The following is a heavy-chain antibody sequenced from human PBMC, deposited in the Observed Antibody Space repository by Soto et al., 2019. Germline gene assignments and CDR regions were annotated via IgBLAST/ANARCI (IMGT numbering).Heavy chain of an antibody. V-gene: IGHV1-46*01. CDR3: ARGDRITIFGVVIYYYYGMDV. J-gene: IGHJ6*02. CDR1: GYTFTSYY. D-gene: IGHD3-3*01. CDR2: INPSGGST. Sequence: WASVKVSCKASGYTFTSYYMHWVRQAPVQGLEWMGIINPSGGSTSYAQKFQGRVTMTRDTSTSTVYMELSSLRSEDTAVYYCARGDRITIFGVVIYYYYGMDVWGQGTTVTVSS.